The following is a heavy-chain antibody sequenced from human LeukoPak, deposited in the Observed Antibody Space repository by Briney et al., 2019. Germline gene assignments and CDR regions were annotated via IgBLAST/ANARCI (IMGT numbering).Heavy chain of an antibody. CDR3: ARVGGSPNHWGEMAYYYGSGSFFLDY. Sequence: SVKVSCKASGGTFSSYAISWVRQAPGQGLEWMGGIIPIFGTANYAQKLQGRVTMTTDTSTSTAYMELRSLRSDDTAVYYCARVGGSPNHWGEMAYYYGSGSFFLDYWGQGTLVTVSS. D-gene: IGHD3-10*01. J-gene: IGHJ4*02. CDR1: GGTFSSYA. V-gene: IGHV1-69*05. CDR2: IIPIFGTA.